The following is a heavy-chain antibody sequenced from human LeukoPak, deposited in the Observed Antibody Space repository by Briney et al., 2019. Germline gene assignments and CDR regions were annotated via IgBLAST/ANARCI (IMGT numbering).Heavy chain of an antibody. V-gene: IGHV4-34*01. Sequence: SETLSPTCAVYGGSFSGYYWSWIRQPPGKGLEWIGEINHSGSTNYNPSLKSRVTISVDTSKNQFSLKLSSVTAADTAVYYCASNYGSGSQYWGQGTLVTVSS. CDR1: GGSFSGYY. J-gene: IGHJ4*02. CDR2: INHSGST. CDR3: ASNYGSGSQY. D-gene: IGHD3-10*01.